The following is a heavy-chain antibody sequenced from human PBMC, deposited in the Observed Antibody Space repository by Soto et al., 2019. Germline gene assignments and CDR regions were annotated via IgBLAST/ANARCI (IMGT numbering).Heavy chain of an antibody. CDR1: GFTFSSYG. Sequence: QVQLVESGGGVVQPGGSLRLSCAASGFTFSSYGMIWVRQAPGKGLEWVAVVSYHGTDKFYADSLKARFNISRDNSKNTLYLQMNSLCTEVSAVYYCSTASAVITARFFDYWGHGTVVTVSS. D-gene: IGHD3-16*02. J-gene: IGHJ4*01. V-gene: IGHV3-30*03. CDR3: STASAVITARFFDY. CDR2: VSYHGTDK.